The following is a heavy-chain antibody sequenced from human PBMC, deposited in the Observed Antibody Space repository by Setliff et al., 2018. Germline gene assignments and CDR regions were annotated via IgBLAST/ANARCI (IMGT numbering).Heavy chain of an antibody. CDR3: ARQGEREGITMIDAFDI. CDR1: GYSFTSYW. J-gene: IGHJ3*02. CDR2: IYPGDSDT. D-gene: IGHD3-22*01. V-gene: IGHV5-51*01. Sequence: PGESLKISCKGSGYSFTSYWIGWVRQMPGKGLEWMGIIYPGDSDTRYSPSFRGQVTISADKSISTAYLQWSSLKASDTAMYYCARQGEREGITMIDAFDIWGQGTMVTVSS.